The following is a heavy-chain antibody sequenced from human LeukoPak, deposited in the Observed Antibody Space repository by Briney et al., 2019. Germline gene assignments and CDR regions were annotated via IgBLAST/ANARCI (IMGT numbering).Heavy chain of an antibody. J-gene: IGHJ4*02. D-gene: IGHD2-21*02. CDR2: IYYSGST. CDR3: ARVAYCGGDCYQFDY. Sequence: SETLSLTCTVSGGSISSYYWNWLRQPPGKGLEWIGYIYYSGSTNYNPSLKSRVTISVDTSKNQFSLKLSSVTAADTAVYYCARVAYCGGDCYQFDYWGQGTLVTVSS. V-gene: IGHV4-59*01. CDR1: GGSISSYY.